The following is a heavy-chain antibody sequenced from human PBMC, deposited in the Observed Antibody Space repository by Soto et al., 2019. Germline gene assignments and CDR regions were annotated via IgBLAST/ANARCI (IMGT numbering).Heavy chain of an antibody. V-gene: IGHV4-31*03. CDR3: ARAGTAMVTIDY. CDR1: GGSISNGGYY. D-gene: IGHD5-18*01. Sequence: PSETLSLTCTVSGGSISNGGYYWTWIRRHPGKGLEWIGYIYYTGNTYYNPSLKSRLTISVDTSKNQSSLKLSSVTAADTAVYYCARAGTAMVTIDYWGQGTLVTVSS. CDR2: IYYTGNT. J-gene: IGHJ4*02.